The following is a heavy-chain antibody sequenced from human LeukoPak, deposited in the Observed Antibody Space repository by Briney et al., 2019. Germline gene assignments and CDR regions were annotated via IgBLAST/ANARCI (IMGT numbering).Heavy chain of an antibody. V-gene: IGHV1-18*01. CDR2: ISAYNGNT. Sequence: ASVKVSCKASGYTFTSYGISWVRQAPGQGLEWMGWISAYNGNTNYAQKLQGRVTMTTDTSTSTAYMELRSLRSDDTAVYYCARDGGYYYDSSGYRVPEYFQHWGQGTLVTVSS. CDR3: ARDGGYYYDSSGYRVPEYFQH. J-gene: IGHJ1*01. CDR1: GYTFTSYG. D-gene: IGHD3-22*01.